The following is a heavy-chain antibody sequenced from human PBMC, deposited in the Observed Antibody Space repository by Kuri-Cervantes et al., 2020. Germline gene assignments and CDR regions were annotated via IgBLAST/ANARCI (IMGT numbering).Heavy chain of an antibody. CDR3: ARHTFDYDSSGYPYPAFDY. D-gene: IGHD3-22*01. CDR1: GYTFTSYA. CDR2: INTNTGNP. J-gene: IGHJ4*02. Sequence: ASVKVSCKASGYTFTSYAMNWVRQAPGQGLEWMGWINTNTGNPTYAQGFTGRFVFSLDTSVSTAYLQICSLKAEDTAVYYCARHTFDYDSSGYPYPAFDYWGQGTLVTVSS. V-gene: IGHV7-4-1*01.